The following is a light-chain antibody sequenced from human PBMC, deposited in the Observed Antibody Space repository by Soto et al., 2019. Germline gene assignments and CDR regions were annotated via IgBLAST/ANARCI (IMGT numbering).Light chain of an antibody. J-gene: IGLJ2*01. CDR1: NSGVGAYDY. CDR3: SSYAGSNTRV. CDR2: EVS. Sequence: SALTQPPSASGSPGQSVPISCTGTNSGVGAYDYVSWYQQHPGKAPKLMIFEVSKRPSGVPDRFFGSKSGNTASLTVSGLQDEDEADYYCSSYAGSNTRVFGGGTKLTVL. V-gene: IGLV2-8*01.